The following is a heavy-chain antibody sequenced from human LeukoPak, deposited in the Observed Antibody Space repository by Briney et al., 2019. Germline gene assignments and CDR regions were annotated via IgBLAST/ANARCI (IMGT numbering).Heavy chain of an antibody. D-gene: IGHD6-19*01. Sequence: SGGSLRLSPAPSGFTPRSYWMHWVSEAPRKRRGWGSRINTVVGSISYADSVEGRFNISRDNAKSTLYLQVNSLRAEDTAVYYCARGAVGGTYFDYWGQGTLVTVSS. CDR3: ARGAVGGTYFDY. CDR1: GFTPRSYW. V-gene: IGHV3-74*01. J-gene: IGHJ4*02. CDR2: INTVVGSI.